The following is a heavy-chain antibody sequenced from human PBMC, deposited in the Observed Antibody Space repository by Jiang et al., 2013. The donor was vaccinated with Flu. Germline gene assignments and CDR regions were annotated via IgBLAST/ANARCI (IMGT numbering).Heavy chain of an antibody. Sequence: ISCKASGYSFTNYWIGWVRQMPGKGLEWMGIIYPGDSDARYSPSFQGQVTISVDKSISTAYLQWSSLKASDTAMYYCAREAVAGMYYFDLWGQGTLVTVSS. V-gene: IGHV5-51*01. J-gene: IGHJ4*02. CDR2: IYPGDSDA. CDR1: GYSFTNYW. CDR3: AREAVAGMYYFDL. D-gene: IGHD6-19*01.